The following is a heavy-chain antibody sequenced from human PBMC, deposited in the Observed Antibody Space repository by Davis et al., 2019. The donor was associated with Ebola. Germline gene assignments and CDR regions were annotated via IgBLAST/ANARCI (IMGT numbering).Heavy chain of an antibody. CDR2: ISGDSLYT. D-gene: IGHD5-24*01. V-gene: IGHV3-11*06. CDR3: AKGATVWMGTYFDY. J-gene: IGHJ4*02. Sequence: GGSLRLSCAASGFTFTDYYMSWIRQAPGKGLEWVSYISGDSLYTNYADSVRGRFTISRDDAKNSLYLQMNSLRAEDTAVYYCAKGATVWMGTYFDYWGQGTLVTVSS. CDR1: GFTFTDYY.